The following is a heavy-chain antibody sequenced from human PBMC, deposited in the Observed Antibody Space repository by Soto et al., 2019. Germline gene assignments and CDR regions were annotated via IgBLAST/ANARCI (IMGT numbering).Heavy chain of an antibody. CDR1: GYTFTSYA. D-gene: IGHD2-15*01. V-gene: IGHV1-3*05. J-gene: IGHJ4*02. CDR2: INAGNGNT. CDR3: ARDLGYALPDY. Sequence: QVQLVQSGAEEKKPGASVKVSCKASGYTFTSYAMHWVRQAPGQRLEWMGWINAGNGNTKYSQKFQGRVTITRDTSASTAYRELSSLRSEDTAVYYCARDLGYALPDYWGQGTPVTVSS.